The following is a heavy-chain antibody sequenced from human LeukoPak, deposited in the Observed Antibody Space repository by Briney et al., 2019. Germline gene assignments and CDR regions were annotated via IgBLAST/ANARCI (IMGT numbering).Heavy chain of an antibody. J-gene: IGHJ4*02. CDR1: GYTFTGYY. Sequence: ASVKVSCKASGYTFTGYYMHWVRQAPGQGLEWMGWINPNSGGTNYAQKFQGRVTMTRDTSISTAYMELSRLRSDDTAEYYCAREESGSSGSIDYWGQGTLVTVSS. V-gene: IGHV1-2*02. CDR3: AREESGSSGSIDY. D-gene: IGHD3-22*01. CDR2: INPNSGGT.